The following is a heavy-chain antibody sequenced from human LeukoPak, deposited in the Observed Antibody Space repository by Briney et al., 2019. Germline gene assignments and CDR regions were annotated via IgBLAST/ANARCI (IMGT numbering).Heavy chain of an antibody. CDR3: ARDKAWKWELHADYYYYMDV. D-gene: IGHD1-26*01. J-gene: IGHJ6*03. V-gene: IGHV4-59*01. CDR2: IYYSGST. Sequence: SETLSLTCTVSGGSISSYYWSWIRQPPGKGLEWIGYIYYSGSTNYNPSLKSRVTISVDTSKNQFSLKLSSVTAADTAVYYCARDKAWKWELHADYYYYMDVWGKGTTVTVSS. CDR1: GGSISSYY.